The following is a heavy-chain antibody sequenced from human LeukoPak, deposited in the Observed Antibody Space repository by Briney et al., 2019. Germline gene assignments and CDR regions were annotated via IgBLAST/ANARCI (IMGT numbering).Heavy chain of an antibody. Sequence: GGSLRLSCAASGFTFSSYAMSWVRQAPGKGLEWVSAISGSGGSTYYADSVKGRFTISRDNSKNTLYLQMNSLRADDTAVYYCVKDRVDGSGSQFDSWGQGSPVIVSS. CDR3: VKDRVDGSGSQFDS. D-gene: IGHD3-10*01. V-gene: IGHV3-23*01. J-gene: IGHJ4*02. CDR1: GFTFSSYA. CDR2: ISGSGGST.